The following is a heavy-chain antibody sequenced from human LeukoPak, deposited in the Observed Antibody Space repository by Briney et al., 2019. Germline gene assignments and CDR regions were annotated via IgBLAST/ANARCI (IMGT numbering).Heavy chain of an antibody. CDR2: INYSGST. J-gene: IGHJ5*02. Sequence: KSSETLPLTCTVSGVSISPFYWSWIRQSPGKGLEWLAYINYSGSTNYNPSLRSRVTISLDASKNQFSLKLTSVTAADTAVYYCARGAGWWGSWGQGTLVTVSS. CDR3: ARGAGWWGS. CDR1: GVSISPFY. D-gene: IGHD2-15*01. V-gene: IGHV4-59*01.